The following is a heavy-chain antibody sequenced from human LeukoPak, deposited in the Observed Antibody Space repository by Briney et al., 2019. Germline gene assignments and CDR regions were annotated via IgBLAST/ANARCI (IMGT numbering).Heavy chain of an antibody. D-gene: IGHD6-13*01. CDR3: ARGAEQQLVRHAPPSYGMDV. J-gene: IGHJ6*02. CDR2: MNPNSGNT. CDR1: GYTFTSYD. Sequence: ASVKVSCKASGYTFTSYDINWVRQATGQGLEWMGWMNPNSGNTGYAQKFQGRVTMTRNTSISTAYMELSSLRSEDTAEYYCARGAEQQLVRHAPPSYGMDVWGQGTTVTVSS. V-gene: IGHV1-8*01.